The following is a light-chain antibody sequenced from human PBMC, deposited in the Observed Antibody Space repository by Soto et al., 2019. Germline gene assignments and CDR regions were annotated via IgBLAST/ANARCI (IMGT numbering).Light chain of an antibody. V-gene: IGKV3-11*01. CDR2: DAS. Sequence: EIVLTQSPATLSLSPGERATLSCRASQSVSSYLAWYQQKPGQAPRLLIYDASNRATGIPARFSGSGSGTDLTLTISSLEPEDFAVYYCQQRSNWPITFGQGTLLEIK. J-gene: IGKJ5*01. CDR1: QSVSSY. CDR3: QQRSNWPIT.